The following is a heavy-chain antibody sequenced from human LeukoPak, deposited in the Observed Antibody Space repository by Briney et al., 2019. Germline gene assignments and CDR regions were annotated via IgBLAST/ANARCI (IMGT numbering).Heavy chain of an antibody. V-gene: IGHV1-69*13. CDR1: GGTFSSYA. J-gene: IGHJ4*02. D-gene: IGHD2-21*02. CDR3: ASLCGGDCYPRDRDDY. Sequence: ASVNVSCKASGGTFSSYAISWVRQAPGQGLEWMGGIIPIFGTANYAQKFQGRVTITADESTSTAYMELSSLRSEDTAVYYCASLCGGDCYPRDRDDYWGQGTLVTVSS. CDR2: IIPIFGTA.